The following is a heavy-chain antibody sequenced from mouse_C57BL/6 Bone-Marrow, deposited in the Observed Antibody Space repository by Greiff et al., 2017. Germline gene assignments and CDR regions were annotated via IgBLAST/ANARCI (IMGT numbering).Heavy chain of an antibody. D-gene: IGHD2-3*01. CDR2: IDPENGDT. CDR3: TTWDGYY. CDR1: GFNIKDDY. V-gene: IGHV14-4*01. J-gene: IGHJ2*01. Sequence: VQLKESGAELVRPGASVKLSCKASGFNIKDDYMHWVKQRPEQGLEWIGWIDPENGDTEYASKFQGKATITADTSSNTAYLQLSSLTSEATAVYYCTTWDGYYWGQGTTLTVSS.